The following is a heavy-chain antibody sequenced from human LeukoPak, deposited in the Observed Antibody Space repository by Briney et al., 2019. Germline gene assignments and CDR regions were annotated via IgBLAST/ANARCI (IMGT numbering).Heavy chain of an antibody. CDR1: GFTFSNYW. J-gene: IGHJ4*02. D-gene: IGHD1-1*01. CDR3: AKSHASIWNVYDY. CDR2: IKQDGSEK. V-gene: IGHV3-7*02. Sequence: PGGSLRLSCAASGFTFSNYWMSWVRQAPGKGLEWVASIKQDGSEKYYVDSVKGRFTISRDNAKNSLYLQMNSLRAEDTAVYYCAKSHASIWNVYDYWGQGTLVTVSS.